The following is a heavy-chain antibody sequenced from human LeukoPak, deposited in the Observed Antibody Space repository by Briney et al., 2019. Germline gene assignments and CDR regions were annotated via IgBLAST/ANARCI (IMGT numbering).Heavy chain of an antibody. CDR1: GFTFSSYA. CDR3: ARDGSGWGDY. V-gene: IGHV3-30-3*01. D-gene: IGHD6-19*01. J-gene: IGHJ4*02. CDR2: ITYDESSK. Sequence: GGSLRLSCAASGFTFSSYAMHWVRQAPGKGLEWVAVITYDESSKYYADSVKGRFTISRDNSKNTLYLQMNSLRAEDTAVYYCARDGSGWGDYWGQGTLVTVSS.